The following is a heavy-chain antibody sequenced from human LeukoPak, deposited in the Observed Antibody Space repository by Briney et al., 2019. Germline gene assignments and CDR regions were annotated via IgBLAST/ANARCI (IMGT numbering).Heavy chain of an antibody. J-gene: IGHJ5*02. Sequence: SETLSLTCTVSGGSISSSSYYWVWIRQPPGKGLEWIGSIYYSGSTYYNPSLKSRVTISVDTSKNQFSLKLSSVTAADTAVYYCARVNGYYDFWSGSYGLNWFDPWGQGTLVTVSS. CDR3: ARVNGYYDFWSGSYGLNWFDP. CDR1: GGSISSSSYY. V-gene: IGHV4-39*07. CDR2: IYYSGST. D-gene: IGHD3-3*01.